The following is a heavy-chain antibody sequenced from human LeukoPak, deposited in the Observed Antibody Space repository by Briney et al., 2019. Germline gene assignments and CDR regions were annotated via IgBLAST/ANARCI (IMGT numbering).Heavy chain of an antibody. D-gene: IGHD6-13*01. J-gene: IGHJ4*02. CDR3: AKDDRGSWYEYYFDY. Sequence: PGGSLRLSCAASGFTFSSYAMSWVRQAPGKGLEWVSAISGSGGSTYYADSVKGRFTISRDNSKNTLYLQMNSLRAEDTAVYYCAKDDRGSWYEYYFDYWGQGTLVTVSS. CDR2: ISGSGGST. V-gene: IGHV3-23*01. CDR1: GFTFSSYA.